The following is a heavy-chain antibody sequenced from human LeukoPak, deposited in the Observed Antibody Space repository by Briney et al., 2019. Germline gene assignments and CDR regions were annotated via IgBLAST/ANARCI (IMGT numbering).Heavy chain of an antibody. CDR2: IYHSGST. J-gene: IGHJ3*02. V-gene: IGHV4-4*02. D-gene: IGHD5-24*01. CDR1: GGSISSSNW. CDR3: ARGGRDGYRTYNDAFHI. Sequence: SETLSLTCAVSGGSISSSNWWSWVRQPPGKGLEWIGEIYHSGSTNYNPSLKSRVTISVHTSKNQFSLKLSSVTAADTAVYYCARGGRDGYRTYNDAFHIWGQGTMVTVSS.